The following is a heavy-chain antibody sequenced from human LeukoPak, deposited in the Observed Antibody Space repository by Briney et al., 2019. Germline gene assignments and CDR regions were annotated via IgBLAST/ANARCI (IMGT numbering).Heavy chain of an antibody. CDR3: ARVHDGGYFDS. Sequence: SETLSLTCTVSGGSISSYYWSWIRQPPGKGLEWIGYIYYSGSTNYNPSLKSRVTISVDTSKNQFSLKLSSVTAADTAVYYCARVHDGGYFDSWGQGTLVTVSS. J-gene: IGHJ4*02. V-gene: IGHV4-59*01. CDR2: IYYSGST. CDR1: GGSISSYY. D-gene: IGHD3-16*01.